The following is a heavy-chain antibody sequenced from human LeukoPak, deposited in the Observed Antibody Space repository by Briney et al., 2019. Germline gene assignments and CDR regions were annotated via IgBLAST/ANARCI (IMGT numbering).Heavy chain of an antibody. V-gene: IGHV4-59*08. D-gene: IGHD3-10*01. J-gene: IGHJ3*02. CDR2: FYYSGRT. Sequence: SETLSLTCTVSGGSISSYYWSWIRQPPGKGLEWIGYFYYSGRTNYNPSLKSRVTISLDTSKNQFSLKLSSVTAAGTAVYYCAARGDHYGSGKLPTAFDIWGQGTMVTVSP. CDR3: AARGDHYGSGKLPTAFDI. CDR1: GGSISSYY.